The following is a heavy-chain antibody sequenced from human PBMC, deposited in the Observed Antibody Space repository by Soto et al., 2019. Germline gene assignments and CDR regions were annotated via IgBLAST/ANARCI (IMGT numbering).Heavy chain of an antibody. CDR2: VYYSGST. V-gene: IGHV4-30-4*01. J-gene: IGHJ6*02. CDR3: ARDFRTPPGGMDV. Sequence: QVQLQESGPGLVKTSQTLSLTCSVSGGSINSGDYHWTWIRQPPGKGLEWIGAVYYSGSTYYNPSLKSRITISVDTSKNQFSLSLRSVTATDTAVYYCARDFRTPPGGMDVWGQGTMVTVSS. CDR1: GGSINSGDYH.